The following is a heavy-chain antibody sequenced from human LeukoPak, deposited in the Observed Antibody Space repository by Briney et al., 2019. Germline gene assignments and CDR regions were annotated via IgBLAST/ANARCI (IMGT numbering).Heavy chain of an antibody. J-gene: IGHJ1*01. V-gene: IGHV3-15*01. D-gene: IGHD3-3*01. Sequence: GGSLRLSCAAFGFTFRDAWMTWVRQAPGKGLEWVGRIRSKTDGGTTDYAVSVQGRFTISRDDSKNTLYLQMSSLKTEDTAVYYCAKHIYGVVSIQQWGQGTLVTVSS. CDR1: GFTFRDAW. CDR2: IRSKTDGGTT. CDR3: AKHIYGVVSIQQ.